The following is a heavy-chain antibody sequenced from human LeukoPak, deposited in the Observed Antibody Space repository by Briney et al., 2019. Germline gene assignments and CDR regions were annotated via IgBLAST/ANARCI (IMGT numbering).Heavy chain of an antibody. D-gene: IGHD1-7*01. Sequence: PSETLSLTCAVYGGSFSNYYWNWIRQTPGKGLEWLGEINDRGRANYNPSLMSRVTVSVDTFKNQFSLRLTSVTATDTAIYYCARRWNYGRNYYIDVWGKGATVSVSS. V-gene: IGHV4-34*01. CDR1: GGSFSNYY. J-gene: IGHJ6*03. CDR3: ARRWNYGRNYYIDV. CDR2: INDRGRA.